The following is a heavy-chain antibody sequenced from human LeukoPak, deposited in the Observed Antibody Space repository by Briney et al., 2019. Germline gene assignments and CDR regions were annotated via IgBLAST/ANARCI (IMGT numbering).Heavy chain of an antibody. CDR1: GFTFSNYA. V-gene: IGHV3-64*01. D-gene: IGHD3-16*01. CDR2: ISNHGSNT. Sequence: PGGSLRLSCVASGFTFSNYALHWVRPAPGKGLEYVSAISNHGSNTYYANSVKGRFTISRDNSKNTLYLQMGSLRAEDMAVYFCARVGDLNYFDYWGQGTLVTVSS. CDR3: ARVGDLNYFDY. J-gene: IGHJ4*02.